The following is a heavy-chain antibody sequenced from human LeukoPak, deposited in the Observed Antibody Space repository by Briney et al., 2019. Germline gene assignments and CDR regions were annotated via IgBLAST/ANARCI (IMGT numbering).Heavy chain of an antibody. D-gene: IGHD3-22*01. Sequence: GGSLRLSCAASGFTFDTYAMSWVRQAPGEGLEWVSGISGNGIKTYYGDSVKGRFTIFRDNSKNTLWLQMNTLRAEDTAVYFCAKRDYSDISGYSPLFANWGQGTLLTVSS. V-gene: IGHV3-23*01. CDR3: AKRDYSDISGYSPLFAN. CDR2: ISGNGIKT. J-gene: IGHJ4*02. CDR1: GFTFDTYA.